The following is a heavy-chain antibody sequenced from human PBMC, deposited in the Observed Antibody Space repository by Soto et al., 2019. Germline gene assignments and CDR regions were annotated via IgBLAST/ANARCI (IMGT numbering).Heavy chain of an antibody. Sequence: SVKVSCKLSGGAFSNYAISWMRQAPGQGLEWMGRIIPILDITNYAQKFQDRVTITADKSTTTAYLELSSLRSEDTAIYYCATLGYSGYDFGAFDIWGQGTMVTVSS. CDR2: IIPILDIT. CDR1: GGAFSNYA. CDR3: ATLGYSGYDFGAFDI. V-gene: IGHV1-69*04. D-gene: IGHD5-12*01. J-gene: IGHJ3*02.